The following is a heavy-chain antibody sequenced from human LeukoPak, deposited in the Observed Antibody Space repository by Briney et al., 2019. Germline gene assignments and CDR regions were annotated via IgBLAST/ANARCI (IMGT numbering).Heavy chain of an antibody. D-gene: IGHD6-19*01. Sequence: ASVKVSCKASGGTFSSYAISWVRQAPGQGLEWMGGIIPIFGTANYAQKFQGRVTITADESTSTAYMELSSLRSEDTAVYYCARDGMGIAVAGYFDYWGQGTLVTVSS. CDR3: ARDGMGIAVAGYFDY. CDR2: IIPIFGTA. V-gene: IGHV1-69*01. J-gene: IGHJ4*02. CDR1: GGTFSSYA.